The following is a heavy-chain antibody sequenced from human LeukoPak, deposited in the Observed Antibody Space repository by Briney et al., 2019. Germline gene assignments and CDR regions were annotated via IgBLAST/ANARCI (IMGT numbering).Heavy chain of an antibody. CDR3: ARRVDSYGLIDY. CDR2: IYPGDSDT. Sequence: KVSCKASGYTFTSYWIGWVRQMPGKGLEWMGIIYPGDSDTRYSPSFQGQVTISADKSISTAYLQWSSLKASDTAMYYCARRVDSYGLIDYWGQGTLVTVSS. D-gene: IGHD5-18*01. J-gene: IGHJ4*02. V-gene: IGHV5-51*01. CDR1: GYTFTSYW.